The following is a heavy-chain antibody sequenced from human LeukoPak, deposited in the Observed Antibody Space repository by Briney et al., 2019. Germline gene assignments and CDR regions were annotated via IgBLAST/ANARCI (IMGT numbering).Heavy chain of an antibody. CDR1: GGSISSGGYY. V-gene: IGHV4-31*03. Sequence: SETLSLTCTVSGGSISSGGYYWNWIRQYPGKGLEWIGYIYYSGSTYYNPSLKSRVTISVDTSKNQFSLKLSSVTAADTAVYYCARGEEYSGDDVSWFDPWGQGTLVTVSS. D-gene: IGHD5-12*01. CDR2: IYYSGST. J-gene: IGHJ5*02. CDR3: ARGEEYSGDDVSWFDP.